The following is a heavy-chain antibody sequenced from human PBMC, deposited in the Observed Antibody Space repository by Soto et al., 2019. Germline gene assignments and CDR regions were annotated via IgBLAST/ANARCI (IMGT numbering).Heavy chain of an antibody. CDR2: ISSNGGST. CDR1: GFTFSSYA. Sequence: GGSLRLSCSASGFTFSSYAMHWVRQAPGKGLEYVSAISSNGGSTYYADSVKGRFTIYRDNSKNTLYLQMSSLRAEDTAVYYCVKDRGWLFDAFDIWGQGTMVTVSS. V-gene: IGHV3-64D*08. CDR3: VKDRGWLFDAFDI. D-gene: IGHD3-22*01. J-gene: IGHJ3*02.